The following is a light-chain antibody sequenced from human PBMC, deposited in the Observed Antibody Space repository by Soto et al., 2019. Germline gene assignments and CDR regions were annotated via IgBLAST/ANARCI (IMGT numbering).Light chain of an antibody. CDR2: SAS. Sequence: EIVMTQSPTTLSVSAGERATLSCRTSQSISANLAWYQQKPGQAPRLLIYSASTRAAGITARFSGSGSGTEFTITISSLQSEDFAVYYCQQYNNWPPWTFGQGTKVEIK. CDR1: QSISAN. J-gene: IGKJ1*01. V-gene: IGKV3-15*01. CDR3: QQYNNWPPWT.